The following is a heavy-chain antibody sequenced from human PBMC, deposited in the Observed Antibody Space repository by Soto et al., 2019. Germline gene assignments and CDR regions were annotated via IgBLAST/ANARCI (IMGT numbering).Heavy chain of an antibody. J-gene: IGHJ3*02. V-gene: IGHV3-33*01. CDR3: AGEGVVAATPESAAFDS. Sequence: GGSLRLSCAASGFTFSRYGMHWVRQAPGKGLEWVAVIWYDGSNKYYADSVKGRFTISRDNSKNTLYLQMNSLRAEDTAVYYCAGEGVVAATPESAAFDSWGQGTMVTVSS. CDR2: IWYDGSNK. CDR1: GFTFSRYG. D-gene: IGHD2-15*01.